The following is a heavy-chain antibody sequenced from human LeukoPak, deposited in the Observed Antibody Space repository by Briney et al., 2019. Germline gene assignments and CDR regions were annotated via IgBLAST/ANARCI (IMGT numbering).Heavy chain of an antibody. J-gene: IGHJ4*02. CDR2: INHSGST. Sequence: SETLSPTCAVYGGSFSGYYWSWIRQPPGKGLEWIGEINHSGSTNYNPSLKSRVTISVDTSKNQFSLKLSSVTAADTAVYYCARSTEYSSGWYLNWGQGTLVTVSS. CDR1: GGSFSGYY. CDR3: ARSTEYSSGWYLN. D-gene: IGHD6-19*01. V-gene: IGHV4-34*01.